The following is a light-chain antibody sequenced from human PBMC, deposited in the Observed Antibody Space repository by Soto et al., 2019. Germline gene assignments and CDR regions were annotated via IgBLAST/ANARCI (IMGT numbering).Light chain of an antibody. CDR1: SSDVGGYNF. J-gene: IGLJ2*01. V-gene: IGLV2-8*01. CDR3: SAYAGSNIVV. Sequence: QSALTQPPPASGSPGQSVTISCTGTSSDVGGYNFVSWYQQHPGNAPKFIIYDVSKRPSGVPDRFSGSKSGNTASLTVSGLQAEDEADYYCSAYAGSNIVVFGGGTKLTVL. CDR2: DVS.